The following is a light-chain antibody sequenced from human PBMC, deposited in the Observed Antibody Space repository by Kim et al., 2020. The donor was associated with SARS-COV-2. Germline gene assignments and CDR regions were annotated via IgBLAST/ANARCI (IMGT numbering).Light chain of an antibody. CDR1: ALPKQY. V-gene: IGLV3-25*03. J-gene: IGLJ3*02. CDR3: QSADSSGTYPV. CDR2: KDS. Sequence: SYKLTQPPSVSVSPGQTARITCSGDALPKQYAYWYQQQPGQAPVLVIYKDSERPSGIPERFSGSSSGTTVTLTISGVQAEDEADYYCQSADSSGTYPVFG.